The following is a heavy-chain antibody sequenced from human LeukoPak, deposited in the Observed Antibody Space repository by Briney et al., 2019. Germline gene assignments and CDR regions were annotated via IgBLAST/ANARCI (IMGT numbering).Heavy chain of an antibody. Sequence: SETPSLTCTVSGGSISSSSYYWGWIRQPPGKGLEWIGSIYYSGSTYYNPSLKSRVTMSVDTSKNQFSLKLSSVTAADTAVYYCARVHIVGAITQGFDYWGQGTLVTVSS. CDR2: IYYSGST. CDR1: GGSISSSSYY. V-gene: IGHV4-39*07. CDR3: ARVHIVGAITQGFDY. J-gene: IGHJ4*02. D-gene: IGHD1-26*01.